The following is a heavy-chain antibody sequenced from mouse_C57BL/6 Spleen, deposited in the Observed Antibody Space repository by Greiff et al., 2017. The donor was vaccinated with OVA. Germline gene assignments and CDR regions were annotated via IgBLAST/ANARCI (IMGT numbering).Heavy chain of an antibody. D-gene: IGHD2-4*01. CDR1: GFTFTSYG. Sequence: QVQLQQSGPGLVQPSQSLYISCTASGFTFTSYGVHWVRQPPGKGLEWLGVIWSGGSTAYYAAFISRQSISKDNSKSRVCYKMNSLQADDTAIYYCAKYDYDKGAYWGQGTLVTVSA. V-gene: IGHV2-4*01. CDR3: AKYDYDKGAY. J-gene: IGHJ3*01. CDR2: IWSGGST.